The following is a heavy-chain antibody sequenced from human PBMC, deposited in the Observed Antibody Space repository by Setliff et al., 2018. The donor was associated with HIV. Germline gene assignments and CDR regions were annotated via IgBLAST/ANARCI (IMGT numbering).Heavy chain of an antibody. CDR1: GYTFTRNA. V-gene: IGHV1-3*04. CDR2: INTGNGDT. D-gene: IGHD3-22*01. CDR3: ARDRCDSVKCYLYNWFDP. Sequence: GASVKVSCKASGYTFTRNAMHWVRQAPGQRLEWMGWINTGNGDTQYSQKFRDRVTITRDTSADTVYMELSSLRSEDTAVYYCARDRCDSVKCYLYNWFDPWGQGTLVTVSS. J-gene: IGHJ5*02.